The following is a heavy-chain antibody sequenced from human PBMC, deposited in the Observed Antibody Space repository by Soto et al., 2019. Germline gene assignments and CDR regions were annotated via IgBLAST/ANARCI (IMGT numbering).Heavy chain of an antibody. Sequence: GGSLRLSCAASGFTFSSYSMSWVRQAPGKGLEWVSAISGSGGSAYYADSVKGRFTISRDNSKNTLYLQMNSLRAEDTAVYYCANLGDILTGYLSYFQHWGQGTLVTVSS. D-gene: IGHD3-9*01. V-gene: IGHV3-23*01. J-gene: IGHJ1*01. CDR1: GFTFSSYS. CDR2: ISGSGGSA. CDR3: ANLGDILTGYLSYFQH.